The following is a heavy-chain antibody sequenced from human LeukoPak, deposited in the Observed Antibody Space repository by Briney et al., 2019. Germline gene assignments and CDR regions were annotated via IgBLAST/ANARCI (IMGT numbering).Heavy chain of an antibody. CDR3: ARLSSEAVDY. CDR1: GGSISSYY. V-gene: IGHV4-59*08. D-gene: IGHD3-16*02. Sequence: SETLSLTCTVSGGSISSYYWSWIRQPAGKGLEWIGYIFYSGSTNYNPSLKSRVTISVDTSKNQFSLKLSSVTAADTAVYYCARLSSEAVDYWGQGTLVTVSS. CDR2: IFYSGST. J-gene: IGHJ4*02.